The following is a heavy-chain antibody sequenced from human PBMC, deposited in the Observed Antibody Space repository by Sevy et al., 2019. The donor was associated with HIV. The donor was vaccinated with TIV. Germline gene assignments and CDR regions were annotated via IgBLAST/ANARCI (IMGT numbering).Heavy chain of an antibody. CDR1: GYTLTQVS. CDR2: FDPEDGET. Sequence: ASVKVSCKVSGYTLTQVSMHWVRQAPGEGLEWMGSFDPEDGETIYAQKFQGRVTMTEDTSTDTAYMELNSLRSEDTAVYYCASQRPSSSTTRLKNNWFDPWGQGTLVTVSS. J-gene: IGHJ5*02. V-gene: IGHV1-24*01. CDR3: ASQRPSSSTTRLKNNWFDP. D-gene: IGHD2-2*01.